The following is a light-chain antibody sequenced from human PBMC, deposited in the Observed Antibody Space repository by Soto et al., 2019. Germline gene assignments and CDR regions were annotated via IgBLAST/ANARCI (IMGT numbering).Light chain of an antibody. CDR3: ATWDNSLTGL. CDR1: XXNIGSNY. Sequence: QSVLTXPPSASGTPGQRVTXXXSXXXXNIGSNYVYWYQQLPGTAPKLLIYRNNQRPSGVPDRFSGSKSGTSASLAISGLRSEDEADYYCATWDNSLTGLFGGGTKLTVL. CDR2: RNN. J-gene: IGLJ3*02. V-gene: IGLV1-47*01.